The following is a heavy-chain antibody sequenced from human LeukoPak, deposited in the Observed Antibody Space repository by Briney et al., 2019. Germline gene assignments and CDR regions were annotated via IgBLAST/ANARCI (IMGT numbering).Heavy chain of an antibody. D-gene: IGHD3-10*01. V-gene: IGHV4-59*01. CDR1: GGSISSYY. J-gene: IGHJ3*02. CDR2: IHYTGST. Sequence: SETLSLTCTVSGGSISSYYWSWIRQSPGKGLECIGYIHYTGSTNYNPSLKSRVTISVDTSKNQFSLKLSSVTAADTALYYCAKARHYSDSTAFDIWGQGTMVTVSS. CDR3: AKARHYSDSTAFDI.